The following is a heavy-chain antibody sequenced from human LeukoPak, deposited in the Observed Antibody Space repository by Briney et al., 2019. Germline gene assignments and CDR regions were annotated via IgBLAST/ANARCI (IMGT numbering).Heavy chain of an antibody. V-gene: IGHV3-49*04. D-gene: IGHD4-11*01. Sequence: GGSLRLSCVASGFAVGSNYMSWVRQAPGKGLEWVGLIRSKAYGGTTEYAASVKGRFTISRDDSKSIAYLQMNSLKTEDTAVYYCTRAHVSYSNYELNWFDPWGQGTLVTVSS. CDR1: GFAVGSNY. J-gene: IGHJ5*02. CDR3: TRAHVSYSNYELNWFDP. CDR2: IRSKAYGGTT.